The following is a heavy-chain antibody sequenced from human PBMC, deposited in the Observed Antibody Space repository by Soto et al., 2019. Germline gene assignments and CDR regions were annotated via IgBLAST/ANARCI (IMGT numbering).Heavy chain of an antibody. V-gene: IGHV3-30*18. CDR3: AKDRYSCGTFDY. J-gene: IGHJ4*02. Sequence: GGSLRLSCAASGFTFSSYGMHWVRQAPGKGLEWVAVISYDGSNKYYADSVKGRFTISRDNSKNTLYLQMNSLRAEDTAVYYCAKDRYSCGTFDYWGQGTLVTVSS. CDR2: ISYDGSNK. CDR1: GFTFSSYG. D-gene: IGHD5-18*01.